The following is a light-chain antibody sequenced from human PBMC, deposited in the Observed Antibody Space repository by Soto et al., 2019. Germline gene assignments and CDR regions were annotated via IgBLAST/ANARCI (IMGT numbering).Light chain of an antibody. CDR2: DAS. V-gene: IGKV1-33*01. CDR1: QDISNY. Sequence: IQMTQSPSSLSASVGDRVTITCQASQDISNYLNWYQQKPGKAPKLLISDASCLETGVPSRFSGRGSGTDFTFTISSLQPEDIATYYCQQYHSLITFGRGTRMEIK. CDR3: QQYHSLIT. J-gene: IGKJ5*01.